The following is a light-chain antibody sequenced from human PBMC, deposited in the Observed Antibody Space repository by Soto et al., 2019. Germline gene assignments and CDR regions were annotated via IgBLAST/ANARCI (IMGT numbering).Light chain of an antibody. CDR3: SSYTSSSTLDNYA. J-gene: IGLJ1*01. V-gene: IGLV2-14*01. Sequence: QSVLTQPASVSGSPGQSITICCTGTSSDVGGYNYVSWYQQHPGKAPKLMIYEVSNRPSGVSNRFSGSKSGNTASLTISGLQAEDEADYYCSSYTSSSTLDNYAFGPRTKVTVL. CDR2: EVS. CDR1: SSDVGGYNY.